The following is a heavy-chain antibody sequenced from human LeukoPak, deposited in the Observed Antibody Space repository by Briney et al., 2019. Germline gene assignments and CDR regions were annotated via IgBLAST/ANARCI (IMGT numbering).Heavy chain of an antibody. CDR3: AKDYYDSSGYYNYGMDV. D-gene: IGHD3-22*01. J-gene: IGHJ6*02. V-gene: IGHV3-30*18. CDR1: GFTFSSCG. Sequence: GGSLRLSCAASGFTFSSCGMHWVRQAPGKGLEWVAVISYDGSNKYYADSVKGRFTISRDNSKNTLYLQMNSLRAEDTAVYYCAKDYYDSSGYYNYGMDVWGQGTTVTVSS. CDR2: ISYDGSNK.